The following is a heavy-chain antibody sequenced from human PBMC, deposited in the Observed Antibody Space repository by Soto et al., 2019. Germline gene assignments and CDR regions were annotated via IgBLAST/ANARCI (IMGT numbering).Heavy chain of an antibody. D-gene: IGHD3-10*01. J-gene: IGHJ4*02. V-gene: IGHV1-69*02. CDR3: ATSYGSGSRPFDY. CDR2: IIPMLGMS. CDR1: GDTFNFYT. Sequence: QVQLVQSGAEVKKPGSSVKVSSKASGDTFNFYTISWVRQAPGQGLEWMGRIIPMLGMSNYAQKFQDRVTIIADKSTGTAYMQLSSLRSEDTAIYYCATSYGSGSRPFDYWGQGTLVTVSS.